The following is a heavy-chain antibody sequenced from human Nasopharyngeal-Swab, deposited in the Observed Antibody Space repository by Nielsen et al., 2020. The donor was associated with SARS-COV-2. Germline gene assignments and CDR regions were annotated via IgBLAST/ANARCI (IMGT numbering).Heavy chain of an antibody. Sequence: WIRQPPGKGLEWVANIKQDGSEKYYVDSVKGRFTISRDNSKSTLYLQMNSLRGDDTAVYYCARGGSGYDIDQWGQGTLVTVSS. D-gene: IGHD5-12*01. CDR2: IKQDGSEK. V-gene: IGHV3-7*01. CDR3: ARGGSGYDIDQ. J-gene: IGHJ4*02.